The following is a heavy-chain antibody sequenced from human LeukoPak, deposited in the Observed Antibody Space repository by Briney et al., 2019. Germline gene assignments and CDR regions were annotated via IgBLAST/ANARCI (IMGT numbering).Heavy chain of an antibody. CDR2: INQDGSGE. CDR3: ARVYTSSWYGDC. V-gene: IGHV3-7*01. CDR1: GFTFSRHW. Sequence: GGSLRLSCAVSGFTFSRHWMTWVRQAPGKGLEWVANINQDGSGEYYVDSVKGRFTISRDSAKNSLYLQMNSLRVEDTAVYYCARVYTSSWYGDCWGQGTLVTVSS. D-gene: IGHD6-13*01. J-gene: IGHJ4*02.